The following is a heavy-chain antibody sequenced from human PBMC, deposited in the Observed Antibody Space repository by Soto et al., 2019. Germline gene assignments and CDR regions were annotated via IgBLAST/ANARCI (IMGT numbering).Heavy chain of an antibody. CDR3: ATSSWYVPPPDQYYYYYYMDV. V-gene: IGHV3-11*01. Sequence: GGSLRLSCAASGFTFSDYYMSWIRQAPGKGLEWVSYISSSGSTIYYADSVKGRFTISRDNAKNSLYLQMNSLRAEDTAVYYCATSSWYVPPPDQYYYYYYMDVWGKGTTVTVSS. J-gene: IGHJ6*03. CDR1: GFTFSDYY. CDR2: ISSSGSTI. D-gene: IGHD6-13*01.